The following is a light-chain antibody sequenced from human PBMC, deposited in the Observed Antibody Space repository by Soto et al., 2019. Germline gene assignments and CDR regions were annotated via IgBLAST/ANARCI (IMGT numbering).Light chain of an antibody. J-gene: IGKJ1*01. CDR2: GAS. Sequence: VLTQSPGTLSLSPGERATLSCRASQSVSSSYLAWYQQKPGHAPRLLIYGASSRATGIPDRFSGSGSGTDFTLTISRLEPEDFAVYYCQQYGSSPRTFGQGTKVDIK. CDR1: QSVSSSY. CDR3: QQYGSSPRT. V-gene: IGKV3-20*01.